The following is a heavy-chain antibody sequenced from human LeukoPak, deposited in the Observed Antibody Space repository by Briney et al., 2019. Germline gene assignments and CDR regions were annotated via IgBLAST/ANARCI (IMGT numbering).Heavy chain of an antibody. CDR2: IFPGDSDT. CDR3: ARRMTTVPYFHY. Sequence: GGSLNISCKCSGYSFASYWTGWVRQMPGKGLEWMGIIFPGDSDTRYSPSFQGQVTISADKSISTAYLQWNSLKASDTAMYYCARRMTTVPYFHYWGQGTLVTVSS. CDR1: GYSFASYW. V-gene: IGHV5-51*03. J-gene: IGHJ4*02. D-gene: IGHD4-17*01.